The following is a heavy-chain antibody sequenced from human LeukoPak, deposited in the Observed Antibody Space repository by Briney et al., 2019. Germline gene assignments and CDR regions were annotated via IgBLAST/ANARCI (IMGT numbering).Heavy chain of an antibody. CDR2: IYYSGTT. CDR1: GGSISNSYYY. J-gene: IGHJ3*02. CDR3: ATFYSSSDAFDI. V-gene: IGHV4-39*01. D-gene: IGHD6-6*01. Sequence: SETLSLTCTVSGGSISNSYYYWGWTRQPPGEALEWIGSIYYSGTTYYKPSLKSRVTISVDTSKNQFSLKLSSVTAADTAVYYCATFYSSSDAFDIWGQGTMVTVSS.